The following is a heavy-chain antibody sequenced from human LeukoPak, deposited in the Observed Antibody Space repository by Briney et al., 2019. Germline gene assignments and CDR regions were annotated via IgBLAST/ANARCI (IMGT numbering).Heavy chain of an antibody. V-gene: IGHV4-61*02. J-gene: IGHJ4*02. D-gene: IGHD5-18*01. Sequence: SETLSLTCTVSGGSISSGSYYWSWIRQPAGKGLEWIGRICTSGSTNYNPSLKSRVTISVDTSKNQFSLKLSSVTAADTAVYYCARSGYSYGHYDYWGQGTLVTVSS. CDR1: GGSISSGSYY. CDR2: ICTSGST. CDR3: ARSGYSYGHYDY.